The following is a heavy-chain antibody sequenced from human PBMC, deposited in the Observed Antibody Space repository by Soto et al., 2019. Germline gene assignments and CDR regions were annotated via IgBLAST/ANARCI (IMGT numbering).Heavy chain of an antibody. CDR1: GYSFAGYW. J-gene: IGHJ4*02. V-gene: IGHV5-10-1*01. D-gene: IGHD3-22*01. CDR2: IDPSDSQT. Sequence: GESLKISCKGSGYSFAGYWITWVRQKPGKGLEWMGRIDPSDSQTYYSPSFRGHVTISATKSITTVFLQRSSLRASDTAMYYCARQIYDSDTGPHFQYYFDSWGQGTPVTVSS. CDR3: ARQIYDSDTGPHFQYYFDS.